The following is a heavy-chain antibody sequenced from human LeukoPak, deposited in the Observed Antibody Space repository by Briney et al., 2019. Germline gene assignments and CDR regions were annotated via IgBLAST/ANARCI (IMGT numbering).Heavy chain of an antibody. CDR3: ARAGPAVVFDY. D-gene: IGHD6-19*01. CDR1: GDSFSSNSVT. V-gene: IGHV6-1*01. CDR2: TYYRSTWYN. J-gene: IGHJ4*02. Sequence: SQTLSLTCAISGDSFSSNSVTWNWIRQSPSRGLEWLGRTYYRSTWYNGYAVSVRGRITVNPDTSKNQFSLQLNSVTPEDTAVYYCARAGPAVVFDYWGQGTLVTVSS.